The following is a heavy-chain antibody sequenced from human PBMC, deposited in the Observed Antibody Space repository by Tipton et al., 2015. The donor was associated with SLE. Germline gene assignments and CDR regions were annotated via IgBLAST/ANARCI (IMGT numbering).Heavy chain of an antibody. V-gene: IGHV4-39*07. Sequence: TLSLTCTVSGDSITTDSDYWGWIRKPPGKGLEWIGNINYSGTTSYNPSLKGRVTMSVDTSQNQFSLTLRSVTAADTAIYYCARWNFVTMTGGFDIWGQGTLFTVSS. CDR3: ARWNFVTMTGGFDI. J-gene: IGHJ3*02. CDR2: INYSGTT. D-gene: IGHD1-7*01. CDR1: GDSITTDSDY.